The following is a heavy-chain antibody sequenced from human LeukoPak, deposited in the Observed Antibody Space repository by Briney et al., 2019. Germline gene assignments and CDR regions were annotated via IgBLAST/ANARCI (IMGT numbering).Heavy chain of an antibody. CDR1: GFTFSSYA. V-gene: IGHV3-23*01. Sequence: TGGSLRLSCAASGFTFSSYAMSWVRQAPGKGLEWVSAISFSGGSTYYADSVKGRFTISRDNSKNTLYLQMNSLRVEDTAVYYCAKSQPAAISWFDPWGQGTLVTVSS. J-gene: IGHJ5*02. CDR3: AKSQPAAISWFDP. CDR2: ISFSGGST. D-gene: IGHD2-2*02.